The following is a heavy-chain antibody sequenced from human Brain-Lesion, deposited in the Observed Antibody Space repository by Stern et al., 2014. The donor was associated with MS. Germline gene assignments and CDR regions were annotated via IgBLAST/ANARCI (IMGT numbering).Heavy chain of an antibody. CDR3: VRNPALWYFDL. J-gene: IGHJ2*01. Sequence: VHLVESGPGLVKPLPTLSLTCTVSGGSVSSGGYFWNWIRPHPGKGLEWIGHVYYSGSIAYNPSLKSRVTISVDTSKNQFSLRLRSVTAADTAVYYCVRNPALWYFDLWGRGTLAAVSS. CDR2: VYYSGSI. V-gene: IGHV4-31*03. D-gene: IGHD3-3*02. CDR1: GGSVSSGGYF.